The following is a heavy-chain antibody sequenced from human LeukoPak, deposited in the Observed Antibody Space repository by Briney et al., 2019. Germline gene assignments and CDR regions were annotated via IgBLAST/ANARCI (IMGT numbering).Heavy chain of an antibody. J-gene: IGHJ5*02. CDR2: IYYSGST. D-gene: IGHD3-9*01. CDR3: ARDGGGNILTGYYPRFDP. CDR1: GGSISSYY. V-gene: IGHV4-59*01. Sequence: SETLSLTCTVSGGSISSYYWSWIRQPPGKGLEWIGYIYYSGSTNYNPSLKSRVTISVDTSKNQFSLKLSSVTAADTAVYYCARDGGGNILTGYYPRFDPWGQGTLVTVSS.